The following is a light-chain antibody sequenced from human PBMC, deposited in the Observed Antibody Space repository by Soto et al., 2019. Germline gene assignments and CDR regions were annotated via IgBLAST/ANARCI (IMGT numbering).Light chain of an antibody. V-gene: IGKV1-13*02. CDR1: QSISGS. CDR3: QQLNSFPIT. CDR2: DAS. Sequence: IQMTQFPSSLSASVGDRVTITCGASQSISGSLTWYQQKPGKAPKLLIYDASSLESGVPSRFSGRGSGTDFTLTISSLQPEDFATYYCQQLNSFPITFGQGTRLEIK. J-gene: IGKJ5*01.